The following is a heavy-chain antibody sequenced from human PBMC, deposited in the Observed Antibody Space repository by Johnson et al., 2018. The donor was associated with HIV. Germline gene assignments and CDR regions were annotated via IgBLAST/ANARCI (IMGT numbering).Heavy chain of an antibody. Sequence: QVQLVESGGGVVQPGRSLRLSCAASGFTFSSYGMHWVRQAPGKGLEWVAVISYDGSNKYYADSGKGRFTISRDNSKNTLYLQMNSLRAEDTAVYYCARDKSGSYRGAFDVWGQGTMVTVSS. J-gene: IGHJ3*01. CDR3: ARDKSGSYRGAFDV. D-gene: IGHD1-26*01. CDR2: ISYDGSNK. V-gene: IGHV3-30*03. CDR1: GFTFSSYG.